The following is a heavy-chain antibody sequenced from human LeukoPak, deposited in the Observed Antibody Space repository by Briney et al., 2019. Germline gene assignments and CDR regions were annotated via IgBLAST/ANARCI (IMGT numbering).Heavy chain of an antibody. CDR3: AKDRHSSGYYFDY. Sequence: PGGSLRLSCAASGFTFSSYGMHWVRQAPGKGLEWVAFIRYDGSNKFYADSVKGRFTISRDNSKNTLYLQMNSLRAEDTAVYYCAKDRHSSGYYFDYWGQGTLVTVSS. CDR2: IRYDGSNK. V-gene: IGHV3-30*02. D-gene: IGHD3-22*01. CDR1: GFTFSSYG. J-gene: IGHJ4*02.